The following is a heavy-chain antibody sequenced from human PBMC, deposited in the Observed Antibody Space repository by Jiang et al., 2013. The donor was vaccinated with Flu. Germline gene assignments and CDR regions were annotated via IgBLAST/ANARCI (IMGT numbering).Heavy chain of an antibody. CDR1: GYSFTSYW. D-gene: IGHD5-24*01. Sequence: GAEVKKPGESLRISCKGSGYSFTSYWISWVRQMPGKGLEWMGRIDPSDSYTNYSPSFQGHVTISADKSISTAYLQWSSLKASDTAMYYCASSIEMATTNPGYWGQGTLVTVSS. V-gene: IGHV5-10-1*01. J-gene: IGHJ4*02. CDR3: ASSIEMATTNPGY. CDR2: IDPSDSYT.